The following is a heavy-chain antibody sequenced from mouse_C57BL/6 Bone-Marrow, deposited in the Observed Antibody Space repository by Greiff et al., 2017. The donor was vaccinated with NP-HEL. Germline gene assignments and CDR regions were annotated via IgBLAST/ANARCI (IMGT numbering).Heavy chain of an antibody. V-gene: IGHV14-2*01. CDR2: IDPEDGET. CDR1: GFNIKDYY. J-gene: IGHJ1*03. D-gene: IGHD1-1*01. CDR3: ARSTVVAWDWYFDV. Sequence: EVQLQQSGAELVKPGASVKLSCTASGFNIKDYYMHWVKQRTEQGLEWIGRIDPEDGETKYAQKFQGKATITADTSSNTAYLQLSSLTSEDTAVYYCARSTVVAWDWYFDVWGTGTTVTVSS.